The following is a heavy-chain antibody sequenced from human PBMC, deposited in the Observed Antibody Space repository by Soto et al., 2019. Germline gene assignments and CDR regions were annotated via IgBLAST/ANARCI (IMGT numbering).Heavy chain of an antibody. Sequence: EVQVVESGGGLVQPGDSLRLSCAASGFTIGAYGVHWVRQAPGKALEYISAISSYGGNIYYANSVKGRFTISRDNTKNTLYLQMGSLRAEDMGVYYCARDLGSGNYYKGVYYYYYMDVWGKGTTVTVSS. CDR2: ISSYGGNI. J-gene: IGHJ6*03. V-gene: IGHV3-64*01. CDR1: GFTIGAYG. CDR3: ARDLGSGNYYKGVYYYYYMDV. D-gene: IGHD3-10*01.